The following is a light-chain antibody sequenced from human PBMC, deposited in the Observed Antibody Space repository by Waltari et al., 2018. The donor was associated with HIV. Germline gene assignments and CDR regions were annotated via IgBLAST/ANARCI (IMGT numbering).Light chain of an antibody. J-gene: IGLJ3*02. V-gene: IGLV2-23*02. Sequence: QSALTQPASVSGSPGQSLTIPCVGNNGDIGSYQFVSWYQQYADKAPRLMIYEVTKRASGVSNRFSASKSVNTASLTISGLQADDEGDYYCCSYTTNNTWVFGGGTKLTVL. CDR2: EVT. CDR1: NGDIGSYQF. CDR3: CSYTTNNTWV.